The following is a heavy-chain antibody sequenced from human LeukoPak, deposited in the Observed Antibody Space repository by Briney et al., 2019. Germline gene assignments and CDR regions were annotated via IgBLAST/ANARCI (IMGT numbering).Heavy chain of an antibody. D-gene: IGHD4-23*01. CDR2: IYPGDSDI. CDR3: ARGQYGGNSAGWFDP. V-gene: IGHV5-51*01. CDR1: GYNFTSYW. Sequence: GNALKISCKGSGYNFTSYWIGWVRPMPGTCLDWMGIIYPGDSDIRYSASFHGQVTMSADKSISTAYLQWSSLKASDTAMYYCARGQYGGNSAGWFDPWGKGTLVTVSS. J-gene: IGHJ5*02.